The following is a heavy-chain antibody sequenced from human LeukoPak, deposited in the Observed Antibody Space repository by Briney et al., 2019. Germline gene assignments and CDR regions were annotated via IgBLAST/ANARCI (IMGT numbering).Heavy chain of an antibody. Sequence: GGSLRLSCAASGFTFSSFEMNWVRQAPGKGLEWVSYISSSGSTIYYADSVKGRFTISRDNAKNSLYRQMNSLRAEDSAVYYCAKSDYGYWDWFDPWGQGTLVTVSS. V-gene: IGHV3-48*03. D-gene: IGHD3-10*01. CDR1: GFTFSSFE. CDR2: ISSSGSTI. CDR3: AKSDYGYWDWFDP. J-gene: IGHJ5*02.